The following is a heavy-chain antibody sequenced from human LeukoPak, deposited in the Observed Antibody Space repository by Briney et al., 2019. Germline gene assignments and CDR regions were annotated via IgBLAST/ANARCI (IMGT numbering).Heavy chain of an antibody. CDR1: GFTFRSYG. CDR3: ARDADYGGQTIDY. CDR2: ISGSGSYM. D-gene: IGHD4-23*01. Sequence: GGSLRLSCAASGFTFRSYGMNWVRQAPGKGLEWVSSISGSGSYMYYADSVKRRFTISRDNAKNSLYLQMNSLRVEDTAIYYCARDADYGGQTIDYWGQGTLVTVSS. V-gene: IGHV3-21*01. J-gene: IGHJ4*02.